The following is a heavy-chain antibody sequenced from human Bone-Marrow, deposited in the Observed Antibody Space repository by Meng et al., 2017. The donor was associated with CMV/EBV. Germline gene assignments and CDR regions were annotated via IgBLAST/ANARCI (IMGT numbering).Heavy chain of an antibody. D-gene: IGHD5-12*01. J-gene: IGHJ5*02. CDR3: ALRKWVPRRKYNWFDP. V-gene: IGHV4-34*01. CDR2: INHSGST. CDR1: GGSFSGYY. Sequence: SETLSLTCAVSGGSFSGYYWSWIRQPPGKGLEWIGEINHSGSTNYNPSLKSRVTISVDTSKNQFSLKLSSVTAADPDVYYCALRKWVPRRKYNWFDPWGQRTLVTVSS.